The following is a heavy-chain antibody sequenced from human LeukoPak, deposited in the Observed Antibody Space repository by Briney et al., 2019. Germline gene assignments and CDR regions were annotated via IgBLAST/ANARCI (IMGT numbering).Heavy chain of an antibody. D-gene: IGHD3-3*01. J-gene: IGHJ4*02. CDR3: ASQAYDFWSGHGYFDY. Sequence: GGSLRLSCAASGFTFSSYWMSWVRQAPGKGLEWVANIKQDGSEKYYVDSVKGRFTISRDNAKNSLYLQMNSLRAEDTAVYYCASQAYDFWSGHGYFDYWGQGTLVTVSS. CDR1: GFTFSSYW. CDR2: IKQDGSEK. V-gene: IGHV3-7*01.